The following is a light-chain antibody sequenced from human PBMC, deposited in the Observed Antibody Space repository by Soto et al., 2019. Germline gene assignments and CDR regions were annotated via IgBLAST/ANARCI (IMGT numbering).Light chain of an antibody. CDR3: QQRKYWPPLT. Sequence: EAVLTQSPATRSLSPGETATLSSRGSHHVDIYVAWYQQKPGQAPRLLIYDASNRATGIPARFSGSGSGTDFTLTISSLEPEDFAVYYCQQRKYWPPLTFGQGTRLE. J-gene: IGKJ5*01. CDR1: HHVDIY. V-gene: IGKV3-11*01. CDR2: DAS.